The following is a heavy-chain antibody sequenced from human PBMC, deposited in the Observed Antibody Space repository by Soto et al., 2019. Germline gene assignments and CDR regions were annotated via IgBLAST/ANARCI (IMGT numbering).Heavy chain of an antibody. CDR3: ARGHYGGHGLDG. CDR1: GGSISSGGYY. CDR2: IYYSGST. Sequence: SETLSLTCTVSGGSISSGGYYWSWIRQHPGKGLEWIGYIYYSGSTYYNPSLKSRVTLSVDRSKNQFSLTLSSVTAADTAVYYCARGHYGGHGLDGWGQGTKVTVSS. D-gene: IGHD4-17*01. J-gene: IGHJ6*02. V-gene: IGHV4-31*03.